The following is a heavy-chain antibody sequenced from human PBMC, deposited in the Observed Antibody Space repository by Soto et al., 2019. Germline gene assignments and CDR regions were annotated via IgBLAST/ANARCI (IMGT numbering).Heavy chain of an antibody. CDR2: ISYDGSNK. Sequence: VQLVESGGGLVQPGGSLRLSCAASGFSFSSYGMHWVRQAPGKGLEWVAVISYDGSNKYYADSVKGRFTISRDNSKNTMYLQMNSLRAEDTAVYYCAKNSYRGYSYGGLDYWGQGTLVTVSS. D-gene: IGHD5-18*01. CDR1: GFSFSSYG. J-gene: IGHJ4*02. CDR3: AKNSYRGYSYGGLDY. V-gene: IGHV3-30*18.